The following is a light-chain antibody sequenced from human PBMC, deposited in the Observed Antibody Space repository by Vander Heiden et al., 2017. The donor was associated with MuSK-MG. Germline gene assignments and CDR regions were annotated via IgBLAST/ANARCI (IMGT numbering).Light chain of an antibody. CDR1: QSISSW. CDR2: KAS. V-gene: IGKV1-5*03. Sequence: DIQMTQSPSTLSASVGDRVTITCRASQSISSWLAWYQQKPGKAPKLLISKASSLESGVPSRFSGSGSGTEFTLTISSLQPDDFATYYCQQDNSSSDAFGQGTKVXIK. CDR3: QQDNSSSDA. J-gene: IGKJ1*01.